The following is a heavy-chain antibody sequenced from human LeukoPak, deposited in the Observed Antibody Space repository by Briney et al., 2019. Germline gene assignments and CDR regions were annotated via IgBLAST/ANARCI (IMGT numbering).Heavy chain of an antibody. CDR1: GYTFTSYY. V-gene: IGHV1-46*01. D-gene: IGHD6-13*01. CDR2: INPSGGST. Sequence: ASVKVSCKASGYTFTSYYMHWVRQAPGQGLEWMGIINPSGGSTSYAQEFQGRVTMTRDTSTSTVYMELSSLRSEDTAVYYCARERAAAGIYYYYGMDVWGKGTTVTVSS. J-gene: IGHJ6*04. CDR3: ARERAAAGIYYYYGMDV.